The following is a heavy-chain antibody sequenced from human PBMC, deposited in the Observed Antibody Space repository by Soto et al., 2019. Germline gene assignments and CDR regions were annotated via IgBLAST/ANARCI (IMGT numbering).Heavy chain of an antibody. CDR2: IYYSGST. D-gene: IGHD1-1*01. CDR3: ATRSSYDYYFDY. V-gene: IGHV4-59*01. CDR1: GGSIRSYY. Sequence: SETLSLTCTVSGGSIRSYYWSWIRQPPGKGLEWIGYIYYSGSTNYNPSLKSRVTISVDTSKNQFSLKLSSVTAADTAVYYCATRSSYDYYFDYWGQGTLVTVSS. J-gene: IGHJ4*02.